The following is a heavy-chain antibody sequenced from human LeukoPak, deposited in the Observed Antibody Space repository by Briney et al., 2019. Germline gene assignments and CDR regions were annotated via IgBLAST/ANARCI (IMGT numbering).Heavy chain of an antibody. Sequence: GGSLRLSCAASGFTFSSYSMNWVRQAPGKGLEWVSSISSSSSYIYYADSVKGRFTISRDNAKNSLYLQMNSLRAEDTAVYYCARQKQQLVWSGAFDIWGQGTMVTVSS. J-gene: IGHJ3*02. D-gene: IGHD6-13*01. CDR3: ARQKQQLVWSGAFDI. CDR1: GFTFSSYS. CDR2: ISSSSSYI. V-gene: IGHV3-21*01.